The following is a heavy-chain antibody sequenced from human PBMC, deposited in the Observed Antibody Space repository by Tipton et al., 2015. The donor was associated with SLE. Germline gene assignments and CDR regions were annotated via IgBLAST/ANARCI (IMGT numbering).Heavy chain of an antibody. V-gene: IGHV4-34*12. CDR2: VFRGGST. CDR1: GDSLSGQY. D-gene: IGHD5-12*01. Sequence: LTCSVYGDSLSGQYWSWIRQPPGKGLEWIGEVFRGGSTNYSPSLESRVTITVDVSKNQFSLRLISVTAADTALYYCARDSGFYDAWTAVRGAGFDYWGQGTLVTVSS. J-gene: IGHJ4*02. CDR3: ARDSGFYDAWTAVRGAGFDY.